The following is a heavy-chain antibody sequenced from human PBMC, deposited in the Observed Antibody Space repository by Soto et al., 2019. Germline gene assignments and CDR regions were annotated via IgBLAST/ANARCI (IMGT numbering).Heavy chain of an antibody. Sequence: QVQLVQSGAEVKKPGSSVKVSCKASGGPFSSYAFSWVRQAPGQGLEWMGGIIPIFGTPNHARKFQGRVAITADESTSTAYMALSSLRLEDSAIYYCARGGYSFGSGSLSVDAFDVWGQGTKVIVSS. J-gene: IGHJ3*01. V-gene: IGHV1-69*01. D-gene: IGHD3-10*01. CDR2: IIPIFGTP. CDR1: GGPFSSYA. CDR3: ARGGYSFGSGSLSVDAFDV.